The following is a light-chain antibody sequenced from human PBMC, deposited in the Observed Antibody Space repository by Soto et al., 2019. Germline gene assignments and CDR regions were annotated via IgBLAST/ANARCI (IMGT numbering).Light chain of an antibody. Sequence: EIVLTQSPGTLSLSPGEGATLACRASQTISSNFLAWYQQKPGQPPRLLIYGVSIRATGIPDRFSGSGSGTDFTLTISSLQSEDFGLYYCQQYNIWPPLTFGGGTKVEIK. J-gene: IGKJ4*01. CDR1: QTISSNF. V-gene: IGKV3-20*01. CDR3: QQYNIWPPLT. CDR2: GVS.